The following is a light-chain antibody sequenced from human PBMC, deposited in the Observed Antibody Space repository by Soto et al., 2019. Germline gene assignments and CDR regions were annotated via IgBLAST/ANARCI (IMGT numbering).Light chain of an antibody. CDR1: QSVSSSY. V-gene: IGKV3-20*01. CDR3: QHYGSSPPIT. CDR2: GAS. Sequence: EIVLTQSPGTLSLSPGERATLSCRASQSVSSSYLAWYQQKPGQPPRLLISGASSRATGIPDRFSGSGSGTDFTLTISRLEPDDFAVFYCQHYGSSPPITFGQGTRLEIK. J-gene: IGKJ5*01.